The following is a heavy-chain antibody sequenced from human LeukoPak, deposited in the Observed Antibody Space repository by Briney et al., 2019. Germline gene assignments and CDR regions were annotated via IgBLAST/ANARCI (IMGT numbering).Heavy chain of an antibody. CDR3: ARVNADSSGYYYRY. CDR2: IYYSGST. Sequence: PSETLSLTCTVSGGSISSYYWSWIRQPPGKGLEWIGYIYYSGSTNYNPSLKSRVTISVDTSKNQFSLKLSSVTAADTAVYYCARVNADSSGYYYRYWGQGTLVTVSS. CDR1: GGSISSYY. J-gene: IGHJ4*02. D-gene: IGHD3-22*01. V-gene: IGHV4-59*01.